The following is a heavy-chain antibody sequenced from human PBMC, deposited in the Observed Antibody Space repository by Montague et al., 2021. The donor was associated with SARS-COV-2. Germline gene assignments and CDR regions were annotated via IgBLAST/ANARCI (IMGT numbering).Heavy chain of an antibody. CDR2: IYYSGST. J-gene: IGHJ5*02. V-gene: IGHV4-39*01. D-gene: IGHD3-9*01. Sequence: ETLSLTCTVSGGSISSSSYYWGWIRRPPGKGLEWVGSIYYSGSTYYNPSLKSRVTISVDTSKNQFSLKLSSVTAADTAVYYCARPVSYYDILSSSTNWFDPWGQGTLVTVSS. CDR3: ARPVSYYDILSSSTNWFDP. CDR1: GGSISSSSYY.